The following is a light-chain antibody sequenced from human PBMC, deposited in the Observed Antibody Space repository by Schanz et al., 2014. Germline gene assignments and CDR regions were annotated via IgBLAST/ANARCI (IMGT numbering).Light chain of an antibody. J-gene: IGLJ2*01. CDR3: CSYAGSVV. CDR2: EGS. Sequence: QSALTQPPSASGSPGQSVTISCTGTSSDFGAYNSVSWYQQHPGKAPKLMIYEGSKRPSGVSNRFSGSKSGNTASLTISGLQAEDEADYYCCSYAGSVVFGGGTKLTVL. CDR1: SSDFGAYNS. V-gene: IGLV2-23*01.